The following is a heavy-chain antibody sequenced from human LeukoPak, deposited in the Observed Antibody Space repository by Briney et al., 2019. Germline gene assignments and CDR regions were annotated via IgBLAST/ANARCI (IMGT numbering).Heavy chain of an antibody. CDR2: ISSSSSYI. Sequence: GGSLRLSCAASGFTFSSYSMNWVRQAPGKGLEWASSISSSSSYIYYADSVKGRFTISRDNAKNSLYLQMNSLRAEDTAVYYCAREAPGAEWLQLDFDYWGQGTLVTVSS. J-gene: IGHJ4*02. CDR1: GFTFSSYS. D-gene: IGHD5-24*01. CDR3: AREAPGAEWLQLDFDY. V-gene: IGHV3-21*01.